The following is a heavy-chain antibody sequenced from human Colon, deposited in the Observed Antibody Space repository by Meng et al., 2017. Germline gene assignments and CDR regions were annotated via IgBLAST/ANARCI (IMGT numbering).Heavy chain of an antibody. J-gene: IGHJ4*02. CDR2: IHSSAGT. CDR1: GFSVSSDF. D-gene: IGHD3-3*01. V-gene: IGHV3-66*02. CDR3: ANRFV. Sequence: EVQMVGAGDGLVQPGGSLMLSCAVSGFSVSSDFMIWVRQAPGKGLEWVSMIHSSAGTFFADSVKGRFTVSTDNSKNTLYLQMNSLRIEDTAVYHCANRFVWGLGTLVTVSS.